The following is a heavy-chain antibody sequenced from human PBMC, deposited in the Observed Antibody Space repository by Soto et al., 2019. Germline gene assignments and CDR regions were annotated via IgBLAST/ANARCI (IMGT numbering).Heavy chain of an antibody. V-gene: IGHV1-69*13. CDR3: AREGRLLYYGMDV. CDR2: IIPIFGTA. CDR1: GGTFSSYA. J-gene: IGHJ6*02. Sequence: SVKVSCKASGGTFSSYAISWVRQAPGQGLEWMGGIIPIFGTANYAQKFQSRVTITADESTSTAYMELSSLRSEDTAVYYCAREGRLLYYGMDVWGQGTTVTVSS. D-gene: IGHD1-26*01.